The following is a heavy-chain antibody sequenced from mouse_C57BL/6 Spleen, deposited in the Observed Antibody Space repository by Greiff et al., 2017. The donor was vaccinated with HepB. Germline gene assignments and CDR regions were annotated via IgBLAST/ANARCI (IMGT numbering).Heavy chain of an antibody. D-gene: IGHD1-1*01. CDR1: GYTFTDYE. CDR3: TRDYYGSSYFDY. Sequence: VQLQQSGAELVRPGASVTLSCKASGYTFTDYEMHWVKQTPVHGLEWIGAIDPETGVTAYNQKFKGKAILTADKSSSTAYMELRSLTSEDSAVYYCTRDYYGSSYFDYWGQGTTLTVSS. CDR2: IDPETGVT. V-gene: IGHV1-15*01. J-gene: IGHJ2*01.